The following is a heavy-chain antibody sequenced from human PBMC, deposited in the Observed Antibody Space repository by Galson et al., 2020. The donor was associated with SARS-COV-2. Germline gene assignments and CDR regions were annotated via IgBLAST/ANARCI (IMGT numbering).Heavy chain of an antibody. V-gene: IGHV1-69*13. Sequence: SVTVSCKASGGTFSSYAISWVRQAPGQGLEWMGGIIPIFGTANYAQKFQGRVTITADESTSTAYMELSSLRSEDTAVYYCASGGYVHKEYHYYYYYYMDVWGKGTTVTVSS. CDR1: GGTFSSYA. D-gene: IGHD5-12*01. CDR3: ASGGYVHKEYHYYYYYYMDV. CDR2: IIPIFGTA. J-gene: IGHJ6*03.